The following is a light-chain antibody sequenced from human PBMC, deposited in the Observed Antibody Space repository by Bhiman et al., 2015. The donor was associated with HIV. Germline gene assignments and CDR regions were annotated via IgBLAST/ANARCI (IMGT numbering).Light chain of an antibody. Sequence: QSALTQPASVSGSPGQSVTISCTGTSNDVGGYTYVSWYQHYPGKVPRVMIYEVTKRPSGVSNRFSGSKSGNTASLTISGLQAEDEADYYCSSFTTSSTVVFGGGTQLTVL. CDR3: SSFTTSSTVV. V-gene: IGLV2-14*01. J-gene: IGLJ2*01. CDR2: EVT. CDR1: SNDVGGYTY.